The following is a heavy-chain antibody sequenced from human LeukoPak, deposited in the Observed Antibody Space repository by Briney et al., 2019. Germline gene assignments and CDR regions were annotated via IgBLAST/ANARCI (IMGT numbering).Heavy chain of an antibody. J-gene: IGHJ3*02. D-gene: IGHD3-3*01. CDR1: GYSISSGYY. Sequence: PSETLSLTCAVSGYSISSGYYWGWIRQPPGKGLEWIGSIYHRGSTYYNPSLKSRVTISVDTSKNQFSLKLSSVTAADTAVYYCASPLGSAYYDFWSGFFHAFDIWGEGTMVTVSS. V-gene: IGHV4-38-2*01. CDR2: IYHRGST. CDR3: ASPLGSAYYDFWSGFFHAFDI.